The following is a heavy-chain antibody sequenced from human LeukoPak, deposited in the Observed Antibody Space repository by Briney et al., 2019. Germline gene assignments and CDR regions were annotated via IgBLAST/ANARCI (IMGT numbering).Heavy chain of an antibody. J-gene: IGHJ4*02. V-gene: IGHV3-7*04. CDR1: GFTFSSYA. CDR3: ARGRLELLWFGELFGFDY. D-gene: IGHD3-10*01. Sequence: GSLRLSCAASGFTFSSYAMSWVRQAPGKGLEWVANIKQDGSEKYYVDSVKGRFTISRDNAKNSLYLQMDSLRAEDTAVYYCARGRLELLWFGELFGFDYWGQGTLVTVSS. CDR2: IKQDGSEK.